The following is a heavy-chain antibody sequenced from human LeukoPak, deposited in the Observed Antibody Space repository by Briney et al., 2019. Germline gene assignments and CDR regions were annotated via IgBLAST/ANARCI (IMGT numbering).Heavy chain of an antibody. D-gene: IGHD6-13*01. V-gene: IGHV3-23*01. J-gene: IGHJ2*01. Sequence: GGSLRLSCAVSGFTFGDYGMSWVRQAPGKGLEWVSAISGSGGSTYYADSVKGRFTISRDNSKNTLYLQMNSLRAEDTAVYYCAKDAGSSSWYGWYFDLWGRGTLVTVSS. CDR3: AKDAGSSSWYGWYFDL. CDR2: ISGSGGST. CDR1: GFTFGDYG.